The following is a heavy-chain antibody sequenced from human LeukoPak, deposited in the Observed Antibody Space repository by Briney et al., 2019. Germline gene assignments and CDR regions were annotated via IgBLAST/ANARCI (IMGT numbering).Heavy chain of an antibody. CDR2: IWYDGSNK. Sequence: GGSLRLSCAASGFTFSSYGTHWVRQAPGKGLEWVAVIWYDGSNKYYADSVKGRFTISRDNSKNTLYLQMNSLRAEDTAVYYCARGPPPVYNWNENYYGMDVWGQGTTVTVSS. V-gene: IGHV3-33*01. J-gene: IGHJ6*02. CDR1: GFTFSSYG. D-gene: IGHD1-20*01. CDR3: ARGPPPVYNWNENYYGMDV.